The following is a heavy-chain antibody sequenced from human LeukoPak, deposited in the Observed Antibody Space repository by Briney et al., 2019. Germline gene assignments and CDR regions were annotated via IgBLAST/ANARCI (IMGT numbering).Heavy chain of an antibody. Sequence: PGGSLRLSCAASGFTFNNYNMNWVRQAPGRALEWVSSITSSGTYIFYADSVKGRFTISRDNAKNSLYLQMNSLRAEDTAVYYCAALDNGRDYWGQGTLVTVSS. CDR3: AALDNGRDY. V-gene: IGHV3-21*01. D-gene: IGHD1-14*01. CDR2: ITSSGTYI. J-gene: IGHJ4*02. CDR1: GFTFNNYN.